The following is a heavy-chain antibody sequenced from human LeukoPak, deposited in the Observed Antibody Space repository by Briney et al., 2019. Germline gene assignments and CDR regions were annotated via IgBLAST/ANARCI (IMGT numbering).Heavy chain of an antibody. D-gene: IGHD2-2*01. Sequence: GGSLRLSCAASGFTFSSYAMSWVRQAPGKGLEWVSAISGSGGSTYYADSVKGRFTISRDNAKNSLYLQMNSLRAEDTAMYYCARDTRGESDYWGHGTLVTVSS. V-gene: IGHV3-23*01. CDR1: GFTFSSYA. CDR2: ISGSGGST. J-gene: IGHJ4*01. CDR3: ARDTRGESDY.